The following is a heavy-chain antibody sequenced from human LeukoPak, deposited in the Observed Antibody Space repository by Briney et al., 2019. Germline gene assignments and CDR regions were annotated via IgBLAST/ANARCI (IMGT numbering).Heavy chain of an antibody. CDR3: ARENDYALDY. J-gene: IGHJ4*02. Sequence: GGSLRLSCAASGFTFSSYGMHWVRQAPGKGLEWVAVIRYVGSDKYYADSVKGRFTISRDNSQNTMYLQMNSLRVEDTAVYYCARENDYALDYWGPGTLVTVSS. CDR1: GFTFSSYG. CDR2: IRYVGSDK. V-gene: IGHV3-30*12. D-gene: IGHD4-17*01.